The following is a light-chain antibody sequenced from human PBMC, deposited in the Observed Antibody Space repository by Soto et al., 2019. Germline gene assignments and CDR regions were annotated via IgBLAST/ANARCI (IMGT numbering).Light chain of an antibody. CDR1: SSDVGSYNL. CDR3: CSYAGSSTFV. V-gene: IGLV2-23*03. J-gene: IGLJ1*01. Sequence: QSVLTQPASVSGSPGQLITISCTGTSSDVGSYNLVSWYQQHPGKAPKLMIYEGSKRPPGVSNRFSGSKSGNTASLTISGLQAEVEADYYCCSYAGSSTFVFGTGTKVTVL. CDR2: EGS.